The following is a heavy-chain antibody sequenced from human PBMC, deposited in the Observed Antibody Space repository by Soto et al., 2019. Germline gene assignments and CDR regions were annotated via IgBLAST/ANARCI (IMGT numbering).Heavy chain of an antibody. Sequence: PGGSLRLSCAASGFTFSSYEMNWVRQAPGKGLEWVSYISSSGSTIYYADSVKGRFTISRDNAKNSLYLQMNSLRAEDTAVYYCARGMGYPTDYYYYYYGMDVWGQGTTVTVSS. CDR1: GFTFSSYE. V-gene: IGHV3-48*03. CDR3: ARGMGYPTDYYYYYYGMDV. J-gene: IGHJ6*02. D-gene: IGHD2-15*01. CDR2: ISSSGSTI.